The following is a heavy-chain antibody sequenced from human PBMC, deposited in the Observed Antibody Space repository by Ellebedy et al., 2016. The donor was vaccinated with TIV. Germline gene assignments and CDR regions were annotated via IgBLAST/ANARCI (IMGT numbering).Heavy chain of an antibody. CDR1: GGSISSSNW. CDR3: ARLRQWLADYYGMDV. V-gene: IGHV4-39*01. CDR2: IYYSGST. Sequence: MPSETLSLTCAVSGGSISSSNWWSWVRQPPGKGLEWIGSIYYSGSTYYNPSLKSRVTISVDTSKNQFSLKLSSVTAADTAVYYCARLRQWLADYYGMDVWGQGTTVTVSS. D-gene: IGHD6-19*01. J-gene: IGHJ6*02.